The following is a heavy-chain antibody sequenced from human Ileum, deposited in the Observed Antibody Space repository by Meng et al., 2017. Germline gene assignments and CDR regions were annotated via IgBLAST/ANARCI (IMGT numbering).Heavy chain of an antibody. CDR1: GFTFSSYG. CDR2: IWYDGSNK. CDR3: ARESYYYYYYGMDV. D-gene: IGHD3-10*01. Sequence: GESLKISCAASGFTFSSYGMHWVRQAPGKGLEWVAVIWYDGSNKYYADSVKGRFTISRDNSKNTLYLQMNSLRAKDTAVYYCARESYYYYYYGMDVWGQGTTVTVSS. J-gene: IGHJ6*02. V-gene: IGHV3-33*01.